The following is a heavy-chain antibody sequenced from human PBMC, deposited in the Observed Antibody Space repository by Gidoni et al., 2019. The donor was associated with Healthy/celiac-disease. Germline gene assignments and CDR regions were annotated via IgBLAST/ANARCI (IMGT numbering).Heavy chain of an antibody. Sequence: QVQLPESGPGLGKPSQTLPLTSPVSGGSHSSGSYHWSLIRQPAGKGLEWIGRIYTCGSTNYNPSLKSRVTISVDTSKNQFSLKLSSVTAADTAVHYCARGWSGYEPAAFDYWGQGTLVTVSS. V-gene: IGHV4-61*02. CDR2: IYTCGST. CDR3: ARGWSGYEPAAFDY. J-gene: IGHJ4*02. CDR1: GGSHSSGSYH. D-gene: IGHD5-12*01.